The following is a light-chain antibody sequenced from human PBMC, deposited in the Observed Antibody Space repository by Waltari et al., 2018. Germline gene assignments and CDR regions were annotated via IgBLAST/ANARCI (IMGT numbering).Light chain of an antibody. V-gene: IGLV2-11*01. J-gene: IGLJ3*02. CDR1: SSDFGGYNY. Sequence: QSALTQPRSVSGSPGQSVTISCTGASSDFGGYNYVSWYQQHPGKAPKLMISDVSKRPSGVLDRFSGSKSGNTASLTIAGLQAEDEADYYCCSYAGSYAWVFGGGTKLTVL. CDR2: DVS. CDR3: CSYAGSYAWV.